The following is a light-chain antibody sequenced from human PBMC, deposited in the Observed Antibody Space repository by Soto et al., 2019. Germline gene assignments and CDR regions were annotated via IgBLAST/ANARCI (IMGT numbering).Light chain of an antibody. Sequence: DIVMTQTPLSSPVTLGQAASISCRSSQSLVHNDGNTYLSWFQQRPGQPPRLLIYKVSDRLSGVPDRFSGSGAGTDFTLTSSRVEAEDGGVYYFMHATQSAWTFGQGTKVE. CDR3: MHATQSAWT. J-gene: IGKJ1*01. CDR2: KVS. V-gene: IGKV2-24*01. CDR1: QSLVHNDGNTY.